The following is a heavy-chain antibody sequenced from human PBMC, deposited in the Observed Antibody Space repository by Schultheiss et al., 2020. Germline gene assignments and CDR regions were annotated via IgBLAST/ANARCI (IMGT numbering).Heavy chain of an antibody. V-gene: IGHV3-7*01. J-gene: IGHJ4*02. Sequence: GESLKISCAASGFTFSSYWMSWVRQAPGKGLEWVANIKQDGSEKYYVDSVKGRFTISRDNAKNSLYLQMNSLRAEDTAVYYCARVGGLWWPPAGDYWGQGTLVTVSS. CDR1: GFTFSSYW. D-gene: IGHD2-21*01. CDR3: ARVGGLWWPPAGDY. CDR2: IKQDGSEK.